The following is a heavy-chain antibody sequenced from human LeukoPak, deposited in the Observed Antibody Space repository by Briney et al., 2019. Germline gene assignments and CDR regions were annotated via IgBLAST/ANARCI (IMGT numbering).Heavy chain of an antibody. CDR2: IYSGGST. J-gene: IGHJ5*02. CDR3: ARAHYGILTGYFAP. CDR1: GFTVSSNC. Sequence: GGSLRLSCAASGFTVSSNCMSWVRQAPGKGLEWVSVIYSGGSTYYADSVKGRFTISRHNSKNTLYLQMNSLRAEDTAVYYCARAHYGILTGYFAPWGQGSPVTVSS. V-gene: IGHV3-53*04. D-gene: IGHD3-9*01.